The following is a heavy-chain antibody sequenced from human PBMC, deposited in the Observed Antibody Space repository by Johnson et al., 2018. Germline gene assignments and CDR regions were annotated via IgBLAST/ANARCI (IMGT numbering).Heavy chain of an antibody. Sequence: VQLVESGGGLVQPGRSLRLSCAVSGFSFDEYAMHWVRQAPGKGLEWVATISWNRGSLDYSDSGKGRLTISRDNAKNSLYLQMNSPKTEDTALYYCAKEGWFGGNYYYYYMDGWGKGTTVTVSS. J-gene: IGHJ6*03. CDR3: AKEGWFGGNYYYYYMDG. CDR1: GFSFDEYA. CDR2: ISWNRGSL. D-gene: IGHD3-10*01. V-gene: IGHV3-9*01.